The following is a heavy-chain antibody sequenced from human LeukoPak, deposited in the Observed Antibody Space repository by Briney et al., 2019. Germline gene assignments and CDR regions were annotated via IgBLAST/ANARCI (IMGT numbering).Heavy chain of an antibody. CDR1: GFTFSSYS. D-gene: IGHD5-12*01. CDR2: ISSSSSYI. Sequence: GSLRLSCSASGFTFSSYSLNLVRQGSGKGLEWVSSISSSSSYIYYADSVKGRFTISRDNAKNSLYLQMNSLRAEDTAVYYCARGGYSGYDYSDWGQGTLVTVSS. J-gene: IGHJ4*02. CDR3: ARGGYSGYDYSD. V-gene: IGHV3-21*01.